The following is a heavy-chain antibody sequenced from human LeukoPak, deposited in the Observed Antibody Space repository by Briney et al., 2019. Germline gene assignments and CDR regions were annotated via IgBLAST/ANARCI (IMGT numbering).Heavy chain of an antibody. V-gene: IGHV4-39*01. Sequence: PSETLSLTCAVSGGSIVSSDYYWGWIRQPPGKGLEWIGNVYFGGSTYYNPSLKSRVTISVDTSKNQFSLKLSSVTATDTAVYYCAGSGSYYRLFDYWGQGTLVTVSS. J-gene: IGHJ4*02. D-gene: IGHD1-26*01. CDR3: AGSGSYYRLFDY. CDR2: VYFGGST. CDR1: GGSIVSSDYY.